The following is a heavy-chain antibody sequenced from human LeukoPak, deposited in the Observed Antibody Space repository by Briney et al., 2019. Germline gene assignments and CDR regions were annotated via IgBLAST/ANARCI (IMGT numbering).Heavy chain of an antibody. V-gene: IGHV1-18*01. CDR2: ISAYNGNT. D-gene: IGHD1-26*01. J-gene: IGHJ4*02. CDR3: ASSVVGATSVCPSF. CDR1: GYTFTSYG. Sequence: ASVKVSCKASGYTFTSYGISWVRQAPGQGLEWMGWISAYNGNTNYAQKLQGRVTMTTDTSTSTAYMELRSLRSDDTAVYYCASSVVGATSVCPSFWGQGTLVTVSS.